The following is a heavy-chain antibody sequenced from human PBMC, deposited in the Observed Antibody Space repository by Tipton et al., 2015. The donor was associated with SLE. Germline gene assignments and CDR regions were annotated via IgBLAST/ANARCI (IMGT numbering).Heavy chain of an antibody. D-gene: IGHD3-10*01. V-gene: IGHV3-23*03. J-gene: IGHJ5*02. CDR3: AKDRGFRELLGFDP. CDR2: SYRGGNT. Sequence: GSLRLSCASSGFTFSNYAMSWVRQTPGKGLEWVSVSYRGGNTDYADSMKGRFTISRDNSKNTLFLQMNSLTADDTAVYYCAKDRGFRELLGFDPWGQGTLVTVS. CDR1: GFTFSNYA.